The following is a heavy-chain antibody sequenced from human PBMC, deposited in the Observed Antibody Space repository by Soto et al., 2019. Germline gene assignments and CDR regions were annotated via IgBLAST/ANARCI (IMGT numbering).Heavy chain of an antibody. J-gene: IGHJ4*02. Sequence: QVQLQESGPGLVKPSGTLSVTCEVSGDSITSSYYWNLVRQPPGKGLEWIGESFHTGTTNYNPSLESRVIISVDTSKNHFSLKLTSVTAADSAVYYCARARIAPRTFDVWGQGSLVTVSS. CDR3: ARARIAPRTFDV. D-gene: IGHD3-16*01. CDR1: GDSITSSYY. V-gene: IGHV4-4*02. CDR2: SFHTGTT.